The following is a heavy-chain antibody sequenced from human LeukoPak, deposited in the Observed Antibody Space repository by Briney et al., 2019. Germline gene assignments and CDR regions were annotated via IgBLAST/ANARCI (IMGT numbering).Heavy chain of an antibody. J-gene: IGHJ5*02. CDR1: GYTFTGYY. CDR2: INPNSGGT. D-gene: IGHD6-19*01. Sequence: ASVKVSCKASGYTFTGYYMHWVRQAPGQGLEWMGWINPNSGGTNYAQKFQGRVTMTRDTSISTAYMELSRLGSDDTAVYYCARDIAVAGPNFNWFDPWGQGTLVTVSS. V-gene: IGHV1-2*02. CDR3: ARDIAVAGPNFNWFDP.